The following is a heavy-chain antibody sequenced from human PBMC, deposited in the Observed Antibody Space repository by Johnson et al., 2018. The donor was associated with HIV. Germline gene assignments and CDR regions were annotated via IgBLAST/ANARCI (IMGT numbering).Heavy chain of an antibody. CDR1: GFTFSSFD. CDR3: AKDTIAAAALGAFDI. V-gene: IGHV3-13*01. J-gene: IGHJ3*02. D-gene: IGHD6-13*01. CDR2: IGSADDT. Sequence: VQLVESGGGLVQPGGSLRLSCAASGFTFSSFDMRWVRQATGKGLEWVSVIGSADDTNYAGSVKGRFTISRENAKNSLFLQMNSPRAGDMTVYYCAKDTIAAAALGAFDIWGQGTLVTVSS.